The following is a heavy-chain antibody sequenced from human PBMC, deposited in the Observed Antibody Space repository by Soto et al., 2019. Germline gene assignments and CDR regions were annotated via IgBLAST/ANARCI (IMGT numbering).Heavy chain of an antibody. D-gene: IGHD3-3*01. Sequence: SVKVSCKASGFTFTSSAVQWVRQARGQRLEWIGWIVVGSGNTNYAQKFQERVTITRDMSTSTAYMELSILRSEDTAVYYCAAIPSYYDFWSGQEPGGDYYYGMDVWGQGTTVTVSS. CDR3: AAIPSYYDFWSGQEPGGDYYYGMDV. CDR2: IVVGSGNT. CDR1: GFTFTSSA. J-gene: IGHJ6*02. V-gene: IGHV1-58*01.